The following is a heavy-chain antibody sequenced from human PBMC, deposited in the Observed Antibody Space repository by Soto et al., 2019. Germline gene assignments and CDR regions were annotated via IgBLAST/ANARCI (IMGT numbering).Heavy chain of an antibody. J-gene: IGHJ5*02. D-gene: IGHD3-10*01. CDR2: INTDGSRT. CDR3: ARVKSGSCDWFDP. Sequence: PGGSLRLSCAASEFTFSDYWMHWVRQAPGKGLMWVSRINTDGSRTTYADSVEGRFAISRDNAKSTLYLHMYSLRAEDTAVYYCARVKSGSCDWFDPWGQGTLVTVSS. CDR1: EFTFSDYW. V-gene: IGHV3-74*01.